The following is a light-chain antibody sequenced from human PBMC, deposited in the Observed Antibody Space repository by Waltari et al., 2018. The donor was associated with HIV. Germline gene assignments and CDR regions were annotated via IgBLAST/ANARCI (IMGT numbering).Light chain of an antibody. CDR2: WAS. CDR3: QQCYSTPWT. CDR1: QSVLYSPNNKNY. V-gene: IGKV4-1*01. J-gene: IGKJ1*01. Sequence: DIVMTQSPDSLAVSLGERATINCKSSQSVLYSPNNKNYLAWYQQRPGQPPKLLIYWASIRENGVPDRCSGSGSGADFTLTISSLQAEDVAVYYCQQCYSTPWTFGQGTKVEIK.